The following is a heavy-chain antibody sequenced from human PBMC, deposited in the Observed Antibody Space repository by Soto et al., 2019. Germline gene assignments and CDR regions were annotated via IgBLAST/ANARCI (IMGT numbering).Heavy chain of an antibody. V-gene: IGHV3-74*01. D-gene: IGHD3-16*01. CDR3: ARVKLGSYDWFDP. Sequence: VQLVESGGGLVQPGGSLRLSCAASGFTFDNYWMHWVRQTPGKGLMWVSRINPYGSRTTYADSVNGRFAISRDNAKNTVYLQMNSLGAEDTGVYYCARVKLGSYDWFDPWGQGTLVTVSS. CDR2: INPYGSRT. CDR1: GFTFDNYW. J-gene: IGHJ5*02.